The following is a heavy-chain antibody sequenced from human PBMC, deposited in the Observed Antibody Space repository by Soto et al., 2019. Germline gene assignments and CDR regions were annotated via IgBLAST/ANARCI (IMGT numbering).Heavy chain of an antibody. CDR1: GFSFSGYT. V-gene: IGHV3-23*01. J-gene: IGHJ4*02. D-gene: IGHD3-9*01. CDR3: AKDRHPDGIWTFDY. Sequence: EVQLLESGGHLIQPGESRRLSCAASGFSFSGYTMNWVRQAQGKGLERISGINGGGGTTYYADSVKGRFTISRDDSKNILYLQMKSPRAEDTAIYYCAKDRHPDGIWTFDYWGRGTLVTVSS. CDR2: INGGGGTT.